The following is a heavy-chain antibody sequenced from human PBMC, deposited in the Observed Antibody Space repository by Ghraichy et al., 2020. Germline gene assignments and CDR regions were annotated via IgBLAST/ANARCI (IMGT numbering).Heavy chain of an antibody. V-gene: IGHV1-18*01. J-gene: IGHJ4*02. CDR1: GDTFTTYG. D-gene: IGHD2-15*01. CDR3: GSYTEGYCSGDSCYAGVDY. CDR2: ISVNSGKP. Sequence: ASVKVSCKASGDTFTTYGIIWVRQAPGQGLEWMGWISVNSGKPDYAQKLQGRVTMTRDTSTSTVYMELRSLTSDDTAVYYCGSYTEGYCSGDSCYAGVDYWGKGTLVNVSS.